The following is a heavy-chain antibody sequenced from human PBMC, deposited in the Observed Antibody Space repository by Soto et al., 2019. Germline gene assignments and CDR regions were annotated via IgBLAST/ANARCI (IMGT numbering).Heavy chain of an antibody. CDR1: GGSFSGYY. CDR2: INHSGST. J-gene: IGHJ4*02. Sequence: SETLSLTCAVYGGSFSGYYWSWIRQPPGKGLEWIGEINHSGSTNYNPSLKSRVTISVDTSKNQFSLKLSSVTAADTAVYYCARISSTSSLSDYWGQGTLVTVSS. D-gene: IGHD2-2*01. CDR3: ARISSTSSLSDY. V-gene: IGHV4-34*01.